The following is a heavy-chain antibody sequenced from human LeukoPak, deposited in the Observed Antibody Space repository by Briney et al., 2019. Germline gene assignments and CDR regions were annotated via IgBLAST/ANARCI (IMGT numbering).Heavy chain of an antibody. CDR3: ARDSGGNYHDY. CDR1: GGSISSGSYY. J-gene: IGHJ4*02. Sequence: SQTLSLTRTVSGGSISSGSYYWSWIRQPAGKGLEWIGRIYTSGSTNYNPSLKSRVTISVDTSKNQFSLKLSSVTAADTAVYYCARDSGGNYHDYWGQGILATVSS. V-gene: IGHV4-61*02. CDR2: IYTSGST. D-gene: IGHD4-23*01.